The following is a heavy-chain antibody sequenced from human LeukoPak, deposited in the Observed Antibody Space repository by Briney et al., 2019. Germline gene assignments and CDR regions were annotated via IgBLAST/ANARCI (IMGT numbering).Heavy chain of an antibody. CDR2: ISGSGGST. CDR3: AKIGYGSGSSKRYYFDY. J-gene: IGHJ4*02. D-gene: IGHD3-10*01. CDR1: GFTFSSYA. V-gene: IGHV3-23*01. Sequence: GSLRLSCAASGFTFSSYAMSLVRQAPGKGLEWVSAISGSGGSTYYADSVKGRFTMSRDNSKNTLYLQMNSLRAEDTAVYYCAKIGYGSGSSKRYYFDYWGQGTLVTVSS.